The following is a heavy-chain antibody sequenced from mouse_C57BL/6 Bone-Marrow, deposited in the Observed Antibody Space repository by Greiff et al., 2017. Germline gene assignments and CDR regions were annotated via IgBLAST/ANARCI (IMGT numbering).Heavy chain of an antibody. Sequence: EVHLVESGPGLVKPSQSLSLTCSVTGYSITSGYYWNWIRQFPGNKLEWMGYISYDGSNKYNPSLKNRISITRDTSKNQFFLKLNSVTTEDTATYYCARVYGSSYLYAMDYWGQGTSVTVSS. CDR1: GYSITSGYY. V-gene: IGHV3-6*01. CDR2: ISYDGSN. CDR3: ARVYGSSYLYAMDY. J-gene: IGHJ4*01. D-gene: IGHD1-1*01.